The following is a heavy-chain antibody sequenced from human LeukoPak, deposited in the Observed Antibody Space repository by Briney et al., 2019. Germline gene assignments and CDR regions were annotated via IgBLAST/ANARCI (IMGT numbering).Heavy chain of an antibody. CDR2: ISYAGSDK. J-gene: IGHJ3*02. D-gene: IGHD6-19*01. Sequence: PGRSLRLSCAASGFTFSSHGIHWVRQAPGKGLEWVAFISYAGSDKYYADSVKGRFTISRDNSKNTLYLQMNSLRAEDTAVYYCAKSSSGGWYLLGDAFDIWGQGTMVTVSS. V-gene: IGHV3-30*18. CDR3: AKSSSGGWYLLGDAFDI. CDR1: GFTFSSHG.